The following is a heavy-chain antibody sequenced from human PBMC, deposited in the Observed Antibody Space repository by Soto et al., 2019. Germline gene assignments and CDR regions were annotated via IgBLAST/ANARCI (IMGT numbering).Heavy chain of an antibody. CDR3: ARGYGTGGAFDI. CDR1: GFTVSSNY. Sequence: GGSLRLSCAASGFTVSSNYMSWVRQAPGKGLEWVSVIYSGGSTYYADSGKGRITISRHNSKNTLYLQRNSLRAQDTAVYYFARGYGTGGAFDIWGQGTMVTVSS. CDR2: IYSGGST. D-gene: IGHD7-27*01. V-gene: IGHV3-53*04. J-gene: IGHJ3*02.